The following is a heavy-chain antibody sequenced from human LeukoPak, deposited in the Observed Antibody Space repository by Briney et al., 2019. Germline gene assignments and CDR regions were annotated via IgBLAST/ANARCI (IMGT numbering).Heavy chain of an antibody. V-gene: IGHV4-59*01. J-gene: IGHJ5*02. CDR1: GGSMNNYY. D-gene: IGHD4-17*01. CDR2: ISDSGST. CDR3: ARYDYSDRWFDP. Sequence: KPSETLSLTCTVSGGSMNNYYWSWIRQAPGKGLEWIGYISDSGSTNYNPSLRSRVTISVDTSKNQFSLKLSSVTAADTALYYCARYDYSDRWFDPWGQGTLVTVSS.